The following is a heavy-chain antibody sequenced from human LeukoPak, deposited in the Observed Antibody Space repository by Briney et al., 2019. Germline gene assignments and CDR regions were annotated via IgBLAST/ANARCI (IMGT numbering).Heavy chain of an antibody. CDR3: ARVRTSGLAARPYSSSWYSIDY. J-gene: IGHJ4*02. D-gene: IGHD6-13*01. CDR2: ISAYNGNT. V-gene: IGHV1-18*01. Sequence: GASVKVSCKASGYTFSTHGISWVRQAPGQGLEWMGWISAYNGNTNYAQMVQGRVTMTTDTSTSTAYMELRSLRSDDTAVYYCARVRTSGLAARPYSSSWYSIDYWGQGTLVTVSS. CDR1: GYTFSTHG.